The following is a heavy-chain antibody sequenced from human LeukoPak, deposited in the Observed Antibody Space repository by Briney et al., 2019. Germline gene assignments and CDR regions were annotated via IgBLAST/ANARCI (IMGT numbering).Heavy chain of an antibody. CDR2: IYYSGSA. D-gene: IGHD3-3*01. J-gene: IGHJ3*01. Sequence: SETLSLTCTVSGGSLSSGEYYWSWIRQPPEKGLEWIGYIYYSGSAYYNPSLKSRVTISVDTSKNQFSLKLSSVTAADAAVYYCARDTGWSSGDYDAFDVWGLGTMVTVSS. CDR3: ARDTGWSSGDYDAFDV. V-gene: IGHV4-30-4*01. CDR1: GGSLSSGEYY.